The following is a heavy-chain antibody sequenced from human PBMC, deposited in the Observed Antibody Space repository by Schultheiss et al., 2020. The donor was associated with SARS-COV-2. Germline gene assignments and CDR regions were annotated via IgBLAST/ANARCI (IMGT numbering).Heavy chain of an antibody. Sequence: GGSLRLSCAASGFTFSNAWMSWVRQAPGKGLEWVGRIKSKTDGGTTDYAAPVKGRFTISRDDSKNTLYLQMNRLKTEDTAVYYCARDLGAARGHYYGMDVWGQGTTVTVSS. CDR3: ARDLGAARGHYYGMDV. V-gene: IGHV3-15*01. J-gene: IGHJ6*02. CDR1: GFTFSNAW. CDR2: IKSKTDGGTT. D-gene: IGHD6-13*01.